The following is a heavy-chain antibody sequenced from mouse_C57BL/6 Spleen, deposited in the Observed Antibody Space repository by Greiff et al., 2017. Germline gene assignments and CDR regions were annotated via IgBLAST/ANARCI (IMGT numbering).Heavy chain of an antibody. Sequence: VKQSCKASGYTFTSYWMQWVKQRPGQGLEWIGEIDPSDSYTNYNQKFKGKATLTVDTSSSTAYMQLSSLTSEDSAVYYCARNEAYSNYGGYAMDYWGQGTSVTVSS. CDR2: IDPSDSYT. D-gene: IGHD2-5*01. J-gene: IGHJ4*01. CDR3: ARNEAYSNYGGYAMDY. CDR1: GYTFTSYW. V-gene: IGHV1-50*01.